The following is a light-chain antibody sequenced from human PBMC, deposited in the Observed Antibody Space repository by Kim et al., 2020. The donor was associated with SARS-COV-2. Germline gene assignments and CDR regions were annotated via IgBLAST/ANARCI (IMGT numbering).Light chain of an antibody. CDR2: LCS. CDR1: QSLLHSNGCNY. J-gene: IGKJ2*01. Sequence: DIVMTQSPLSLPVTPGEPASISCRSSQSLLHSNGCNYLDWFLQKPGQSPQLLIYLCSNRASGVPDRFSGSGSGTDFTLKISRVEAEDVGVYYCMQALQTPRTFGQGTQLEI. CDR3: MQALQTPRT. V-gene: IGKV2-28*01.